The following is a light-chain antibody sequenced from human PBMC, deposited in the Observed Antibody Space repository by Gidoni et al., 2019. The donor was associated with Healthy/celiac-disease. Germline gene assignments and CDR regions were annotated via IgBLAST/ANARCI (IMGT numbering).Light chain of an antibody. CDR1: QDSSNY. V-gene: IGKV1-33*01. CDR2: DAS. J-gene: IGKJ5*01. Sequence: DIQMPQSPSSLSASVGDRVTITCQASQDSSNYLNWYQQKPGKAPKLLIYDASNLETGVPSRFSGSGSGTDFTFTISSLQPEDIATYYWQQYDNPPITFGQGTRLEIK. CDR3: QQYDNPPIT.